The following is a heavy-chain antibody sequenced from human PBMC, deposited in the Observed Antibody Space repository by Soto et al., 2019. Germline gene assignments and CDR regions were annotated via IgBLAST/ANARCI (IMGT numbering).Heavy chain of an antibody. J-gene: IGHJ5*02. CDR1: GYSVSSGYY. D-gene: IGHD3-3*01. CDR2: VHHSGGT. CDR3: ARESTYDFWSGYYRHNWFDP. V-gene: IGHV4-38-2*02. Sequence: SETLSLTCDVSGYSVSSGYYWGWIRQPPGEGLEWIGSVHHSGGTYYNPSLRSRVTISVDMSKNQVSLKLSSVTAADTAVYYCARESTYDFWSGYYRHNWFDPWGQGTLVTVS.